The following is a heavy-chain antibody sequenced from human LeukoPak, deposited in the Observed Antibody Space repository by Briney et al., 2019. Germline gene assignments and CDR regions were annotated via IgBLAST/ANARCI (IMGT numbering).Heavy chain of an antibody. J-gene: IGHJ4*02. Sequence: SETLSLTCTVSGGSISSSSYYWGWIRQPPGKGLEWIVSIYYSGSTYYNPSLKSRVTISVDTSKNQFSLKLSSVTAADTAVYYCARALYDFWSGYYSAPDYWGQGTLVTVSS. V-gene: IGHV4-39*01. D-gene: IGHD3-3*01. CDR3: ARALYDFWSGYYSAPDY. CDR2: IYYSGST. CDR1: GGSISSSSYY.